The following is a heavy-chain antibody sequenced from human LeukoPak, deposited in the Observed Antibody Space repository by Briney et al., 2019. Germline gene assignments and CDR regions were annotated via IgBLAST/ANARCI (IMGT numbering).Heavy chain of an antibody. CDR2: TYYSGST. V-gene: IGHV4-39*01. CDR1: GGSISSSSYY. CDR3: ARRGRRFGDFDWFDP. D-gene: IGHD3-10*01. Sequence: SETLSLTCTVSGGSISSSSYYWGWIRQPPGKGLEWIGSTYYSGSTYYNPSLKSRVTISVDTSKNQFSLKLSSVTAADTAVYYCARRGRRFGDFDWFDPWGQGTLVTVSS. J-gene: IGHJ5*02.